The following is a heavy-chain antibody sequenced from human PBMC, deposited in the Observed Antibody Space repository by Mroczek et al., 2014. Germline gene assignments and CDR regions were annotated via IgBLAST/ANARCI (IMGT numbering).Heavy chain of an antibody. CDR2: IKQDGSEK. J-gene: IGHJ4*02. D-gene: IGHD3-22*01. V-gene: IGHV3-7*01. CDR3: ARDLSPYYYDSLV. Sequence: ESGEAWSSLGGSLRLSCAASGFTFSSYWMSWVRQAPGKGLEWVANIKQDGSEKYYVDSVKGRFTISRDNAKNSLYLQMNSLRAEDTAVYYCARDLSPYYYDSLVWGQGTLVAVSS. CDR1: GFTFSSYW.